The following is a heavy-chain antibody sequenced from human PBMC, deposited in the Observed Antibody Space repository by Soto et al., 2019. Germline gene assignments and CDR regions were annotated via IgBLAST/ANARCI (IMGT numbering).Heavy chain of an antibody. D-gene: IGHD6-6*01. CDR2: IWYDGSNK. Sequence: LRLSCAASGFTFSSYGMHWVRQAPGKGLEWVAVIWYDGSNKYYADSVKGRFTISRDNSKNTLYLQMNSLRAEDTAVYYCARDNGYSSSPGYYYGMDVWGQGTTVTVSS. V-gene: IGHV3-33*01. CDR3: ARDNGYSSSPGYYYGMDV. CDR1: GFTFSSYG. J-gene: IGHJ6*02.